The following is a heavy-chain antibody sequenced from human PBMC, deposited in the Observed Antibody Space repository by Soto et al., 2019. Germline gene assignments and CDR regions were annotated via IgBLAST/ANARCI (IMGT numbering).Heavy chain of an antibody. D-gene: IGHD3-16*01. CDR3: ARDGVGATAFWGYLDY. J-gene: IGHJ4*02. Sequence: QVQLVESGGGVVQPGRSLRLSCVASGFTFSGYGMHWVRQAPGKGLEWVAIIRYDGSNIYYADSVRGRFAISRDNSKNTLFLQMDSLGAEDTAVYYCARDGVGATAFWGYLDYWGQGALGTVSS. CDR2: IRYDGSNI. CDR1: GFTFSGYG. V-gene: IGHV3-33*01.